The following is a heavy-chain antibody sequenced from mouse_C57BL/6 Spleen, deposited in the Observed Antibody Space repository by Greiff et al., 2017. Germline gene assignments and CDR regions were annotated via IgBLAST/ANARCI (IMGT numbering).Heavy chain of an antibody. D-gene: IGHD2-4*01. J-gene: IGHJ3*01. CDR1: GFSLTSYG. CDR2: IWSDGST. CDR3: ASQGDYDGFAY. V-gene: IGHV2-6*03. Sequence: VQLKESGPGLVAPSQSLSITCTVSGFSLTSYGVHWVRQPPGKGLEWLVVIWSDGSTTSNSATTSRLSISKDNSKSQVFLKMNRFQTDYTAMYDGASQGDYDGFAYWGQGTLVTVSA.